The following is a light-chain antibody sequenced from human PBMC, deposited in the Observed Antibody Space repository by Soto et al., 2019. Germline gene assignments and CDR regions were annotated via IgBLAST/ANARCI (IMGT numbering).Light chain of an antibody. CDR1: SSDVGKYSY. Sequence: QSALTQPASVSGSPGQSIAISCTGTSSDVGKYSYVSWFQQNPGNAPKLMIYEVSNRPSGVSNRFSGSKSGNTASLTISGLQGEDEADYYCSSFTTSSTWVFGGGTKLTVL. CDR3: SSFTTSSTWV. V-gene: IGLV2-14*01. CDR2: EVS. J-gene: IGLJ3*02.